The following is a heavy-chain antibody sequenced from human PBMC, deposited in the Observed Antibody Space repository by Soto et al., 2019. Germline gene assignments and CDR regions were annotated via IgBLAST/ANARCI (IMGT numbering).Heavy chain of an antibody. CDR1: GGTFSSYA. CDR3: ASSQGSSASIAIYYYYYYGLDV. CDR2: IIPIPGTA. V-gene: IGHV1-69*01. Sequence: QVQLVQSGAEVKKPGSSVKVSCKASGGTFSSYAISWVRQAPGQGLEWMGGIIPIPGTANYAQKFQGSVTMTAAQSTRTEYIELRRQRSEDTAVSYCASSQGSSASIAIYYYYYYGLDVWGQGTTVTVSS. J-gene: IGHJ6*02. D-gene: IGHD2-2*01.